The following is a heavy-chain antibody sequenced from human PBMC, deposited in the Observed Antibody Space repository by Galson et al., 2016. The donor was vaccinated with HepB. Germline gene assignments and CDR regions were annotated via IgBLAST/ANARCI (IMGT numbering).Heavy chain of an antibody. CDR1: GYTFTSYG. J-gene: IGHJ4*02. V-gene: IGHV1-18*01. D-gene: IGHD3-10*01. CDR3: ARGPLLFGELAIDY. CDR2: ISAYNGNT. Sequence: SVKASCKASGYTFTSYGISWVRQAPGQGLEWMGWISAYNGNTNYAQKLQGRVTMTTDTSTSTAYMELRSLRSDDTAVYYCARGPLLFGELAIDYWGQGTLVTVSS.